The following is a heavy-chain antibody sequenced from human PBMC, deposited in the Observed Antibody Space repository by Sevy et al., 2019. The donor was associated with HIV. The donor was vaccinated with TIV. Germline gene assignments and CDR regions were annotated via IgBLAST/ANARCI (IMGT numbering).Heavy chain of an antibody. J-gene: IGHJ3*02. D-gene: IGHD3-10*01. V-gene: IGHV4-34*01. Sequence: SETLSLTCAVYGGSFSGYYWSWIRQSPGKGLEWIGEINHSGSTNYNPSLKSRVTISVDTSKNQFSLKLSSVTAADTAVYYCARSGGKHDAFDIWGQGTMVTVSS. CDR1: GGSFSGYY. CDR2: INHSGST. CDR3: ARSGGKHDAFDI.